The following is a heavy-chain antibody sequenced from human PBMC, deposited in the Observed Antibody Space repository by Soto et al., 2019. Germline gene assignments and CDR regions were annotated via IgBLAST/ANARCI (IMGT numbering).Heavy chain of an antibody. V-gene: IGHV4-34*01. CDR2: IHYNGRT. CDR1: GESSSTYY. D-gene: IGHD3-10*01. CDR3: VRFEQPSPGSGPLADF. Sequence: QVRLQQWGAGLLKPSETLSLTCGVYGESSSTYYWNWIRQSPGKGLEWIADIHYNGRTNYNASLKSRLTISVDTSQKQFSLKLTSVTVAYTAVYYCVRFEQPSPGSGPLADFWGQGTLITVSS. J-gene: IGHJ4*02.